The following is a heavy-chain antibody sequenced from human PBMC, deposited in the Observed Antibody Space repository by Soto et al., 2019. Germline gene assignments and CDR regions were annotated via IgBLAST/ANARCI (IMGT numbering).Heavy chain of an antibody. CDR2: INPSGGST. CDR3: ARENYDFWSGNHVAFDI. CDR1: GYTFTSYY. D-gene: IGHD3-3*01. J-gene: IGHJ3*02. Sequence: VASVKVSCKASGYTFTSYYMHWVRQAPGQGLEWMGIINPSGGSTSYAQKFQGRVTMTRDTSTSTVYMELSSLRSEDTAVYYCARENYDFWSGNHVAFDIWGQGTTVTVSS. V-gene: IGHV1-46*01.